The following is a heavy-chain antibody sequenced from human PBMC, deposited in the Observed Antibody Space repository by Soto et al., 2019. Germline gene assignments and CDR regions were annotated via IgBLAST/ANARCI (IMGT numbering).Heavy chain of an antibody. D-gene: IGHD6-13*01. J-gene: IGHJ4*02. CDR2: ITNSGGST. CDR1: GFTFTSNA. V-gene: IGHV3-23*01. Sequence: GGSLRLSCAASGFTFTSNAMTWVRQAPGKGLEWVSGITNSGGSTFYADSVKGRLSISRDNSKNTLYLQMNSLRADDTAVYYCAKIWAAAAPWYPIDFWGQGTLVTVSS. CDR3: AKIWAAAAPWYPIDF.